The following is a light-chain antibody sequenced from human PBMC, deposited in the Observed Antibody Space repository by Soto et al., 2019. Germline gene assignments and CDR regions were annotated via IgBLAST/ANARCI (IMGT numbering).Light chain of an antibody. J-gene: IGLJ2*01. CDR2: GND. Sequence: QSVLTQPPSASGTPGQRVTISRSGSNSNIGSNTVNWYQQFPGTAPRFLIYGNDQRPSGVPDRFSASKSGTSASLAISGLQSEDEADYYCAVWDDSLRGRVFGGGTKLTVL. CDR1: NSNIGSNT. V-gene: IGLV1-44*01. CDR3: AVWDDSLRGRV.